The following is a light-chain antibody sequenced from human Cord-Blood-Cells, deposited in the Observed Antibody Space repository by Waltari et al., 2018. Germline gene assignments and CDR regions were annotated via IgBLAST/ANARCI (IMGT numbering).Light chain of an antibody. J-gene: IGLJ3*02. CDR1: SSNIGSNT. V-gene: IGLV1-44*01. CDR3: AAWDDSLNGPV. CDR2: SNN. Sequence: QSVLTQPPSASGTPGQRVTISCSGSSSNIGSNTVNWYQQPPGTAPKLLTYSNNQRPSGVPDRFSGSKSGTSASLAISGLQSEDEADYYCAAWDDSLNGPVFGGGTKLTVL.